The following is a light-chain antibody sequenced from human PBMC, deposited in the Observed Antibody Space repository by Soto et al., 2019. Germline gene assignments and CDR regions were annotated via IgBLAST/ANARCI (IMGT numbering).Light chain of an antibody. J-gene: IGLJ2*01. V-gene: IGLV2-14*03. Sequence: QSALTQPASVSGSPGQSITISCTGTSSDVGGYNYVSWYQHHPGKAPKLMIYDVSNRPSGVSNRFSGSKSGNTASLTISVLQAEDEADYYCSSYTSSSTRVFGGGTKLTVL. CDR3: SSYTSSSTRV. CDR1: SSDVGGYNY. CDR2: DVS.